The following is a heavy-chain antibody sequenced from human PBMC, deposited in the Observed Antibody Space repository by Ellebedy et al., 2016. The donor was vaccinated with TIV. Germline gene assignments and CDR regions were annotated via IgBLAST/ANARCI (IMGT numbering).Heavy chain of an antibody. D-gene: IGHD3-22*01. J-gene: IGHJ3*02. CDR1: GGSISSGDYY. Sequence: SCTASGGSISSGDYYWSWICQPPGKGMERLGDIYSSASTYYNPSLTSRVTLSVDTSNNQFSLKLSSVTAADKAVYYCAKEMRVTKIVKTFDIWGQGTMVTVSS. V-gene: IGHV4-30-4*08. CDR2: IYSSAST. CDR3: AKEMRVTKIVKTFDI.